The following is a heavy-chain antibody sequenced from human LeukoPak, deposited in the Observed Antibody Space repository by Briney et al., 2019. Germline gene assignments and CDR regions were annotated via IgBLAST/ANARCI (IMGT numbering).Heavy chain of an antibody. CDR1: GYTLTELS. V-gene: IGHV1-24*01. CDR2: FDPGDGET. D-gene: IGHD6-19*01. CDR3: ATDMGSIAVAIRWRTFDY. J-gene: IGHJ4*02. Sequence: ASVKVSCKVSGYTLTELSMHWVRQAPGKGLEWMGGFDPGDGETIYAQKFQGRVTMTEDTSTDTAYMELSSLRSEDTAVYYCATDMGSIAVAIRWRTFDYWGQGTLVTVSS.